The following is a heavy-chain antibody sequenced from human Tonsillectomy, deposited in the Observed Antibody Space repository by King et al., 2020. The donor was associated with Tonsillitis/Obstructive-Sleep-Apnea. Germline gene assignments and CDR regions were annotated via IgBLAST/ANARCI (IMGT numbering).Heavy chain of an antibody. CDR1: GGSFSGYY. CDR3: ARGVVVVYGYYMDV. CDR2: INHSGST. Sequence: VQLQQWGAGLLKPSETLSLTCAVSGGSFSGYYWSWIRQPPGKGLEWIGEINHSGSTNYNPSLKSRVTISVDTSKNQFSLKLSSVTAADTAVYYCARGVVVVYGYYMDVWGKGTTVTVSS. J-gene: IGHJ6*03. D-gene: IGHD2-2*01. V-gene: IGHV4-34*01.